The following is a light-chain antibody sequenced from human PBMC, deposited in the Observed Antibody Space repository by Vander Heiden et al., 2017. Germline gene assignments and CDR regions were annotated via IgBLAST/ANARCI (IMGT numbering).Light chain of an antibody. J-gene: IGKJ1*01. Sequence: DIPLTQSPSTLSASAGDRVSIACRASQNIANRLAWYQQKPGKVPKVLIYEASSLESGVPSRFSGSGSGTEFTLTISSLQPDDFATYYCQQYGGYWTFGQGTRVEVK. CDR2: EAS. CDR3: QQYGGYWT. CDR1: QNIANR. V-gene: IGKV1-5*03.